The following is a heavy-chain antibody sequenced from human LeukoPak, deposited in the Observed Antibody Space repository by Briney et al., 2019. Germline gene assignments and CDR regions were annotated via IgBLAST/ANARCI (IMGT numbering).Heavy chain of an antibody. CDR1: GYTFTTYY. Sequence: SVKVSCXASGYTFTTYYMHWVRQARGQGLEWMGGIIPIFGTANYAQKFQGRVTITTDESTSTAYMELSSLRSEDTAVYYCASVRVTMIVVAWDAFDIWGQGTMVTVSS. J-gene: IGHJ3*02. D-gene: IGHD3-22*01. CDR3: ASVRVTMIVVAWDAFDI. V-gene: IGHV1-69*05. CDR2: IIPIFGTA.